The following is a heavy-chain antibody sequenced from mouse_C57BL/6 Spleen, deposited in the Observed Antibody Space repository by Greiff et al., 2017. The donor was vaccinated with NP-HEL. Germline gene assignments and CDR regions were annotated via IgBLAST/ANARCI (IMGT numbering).Heavy chain of an antibody. V-gene: IGHV5-17*01. D-gene: IGHD1-1*01. CDR1: GFAFSDYG. J-gene: IGHJ4*01. CDR3: AKSSLYYYAMDY. Sequence: EVQLVESGGGLVKPGGSLKLSCAASGFAFSDYGMHWVRQAPEKGLEWVAYISSGSSTIYYADTVKGRFTISRDNAKNTLFLQMTSLRSEDTAMYYCAKSSLYYYAMDYWGQGTSVTVSS. CDR2: ISSGSSTI.